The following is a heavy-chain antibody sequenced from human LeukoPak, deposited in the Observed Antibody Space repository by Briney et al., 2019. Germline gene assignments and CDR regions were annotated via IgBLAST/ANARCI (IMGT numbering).Heavy chain of an antibody. D-gene: IGHD1-14*01. CDR1: GGSISSGGYY. CDR2: IYSGGST. CDR3: ARALPKDHLGS. V-gene: IGHV3-53*01. J-gene: IGHJ5*02. Sequence: LSLTCTVSGGSISSGGYYMSWVRQAPGKGLEWVSVIYSGGSTYYADSVKGRFTISRDNSKNTLYLQMNSLRAEDAAVYYCARALPKDHLGSWGQGTLVTVSS.